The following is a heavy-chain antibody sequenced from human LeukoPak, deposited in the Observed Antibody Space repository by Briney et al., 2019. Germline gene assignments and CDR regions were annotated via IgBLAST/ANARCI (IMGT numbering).Heavy chain of an antibody. Sequence: SETLSLTCTVSGGSLRSYYWSWIRQPPGKGLEWIGYPYTRGVVNYTGTTNYNPSLKSRVTISVDTSKNQFSLKLSSVAAADTAVYYCARHSSRTNPFDYWGQGTLVPVSA. CDR1: GGSLRSYY. V-gene: IGHV4-4*09. CDR2: PYTRGVVNYTGTT. CDR3: ARHSSRTNPFDY. D-gene: IGHD1/OR15-1a*01. J-gene: IGHJ4*02.